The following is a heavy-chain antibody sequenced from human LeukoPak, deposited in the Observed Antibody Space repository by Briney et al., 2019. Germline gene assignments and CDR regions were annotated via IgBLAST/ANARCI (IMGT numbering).Heavy chain of an antibody. J-gene: IGHJ5*02. CDR1: GGSFSGYY. V-gene: IGHV4-34*01. D-gene: IGHD4-17*01. CDR2: INHSGST. Sequence: PSETLSLTCAVYGGSFSGYYWSWIRQPPGKGLEWVGEINHSGSTNYNPYLKSRVTISVDTSKNQFSLKLSSVTAADTAVYYCARVGTTVTTSRWYNWFDPWGQGTLVTVSS. CDR3: ARVGTTVTTSRWYNWFDP.